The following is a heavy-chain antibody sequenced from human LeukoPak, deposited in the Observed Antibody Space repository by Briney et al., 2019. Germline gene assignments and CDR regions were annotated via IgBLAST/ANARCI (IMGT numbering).Heavy chain of an antibody. CDR2: IYYSGNT. Sequence: PSQTLSLTCTVSGGSITSDDYSWSWIRQPPGKGLEWIGYIYYSGNTYYNPSLESRVTISVDTSKNQFSLKLSSVTAADTAVYYCARTYIDYLPLWGQGTLVTVSS. V-gene: IGHV4-30-4*01. J-gene: IGHJ4*02. D-gene: IGHD4-11*01. CDR1: GGSITSDDYS. CDR3: ARTYIDYLPL.